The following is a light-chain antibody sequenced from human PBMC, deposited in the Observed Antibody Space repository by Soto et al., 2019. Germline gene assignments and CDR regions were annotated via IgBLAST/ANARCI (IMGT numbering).Light chain of an antibody. V-gene: IGKV3-11*01. CDR1: QSVGGF. CDR3: QHRSNWPPMYT. Sequence: EIVLTQSPATLSLSPGEIATLSCRASQSVGGFLAWYQQKSGQAPRLLIYDTSKRATGIPARFSGSGSGTDFTLTSSRLEPEDFAIYHCQHRSNWPPMYTFGQGTKLEIK. J-gene: IGKJ2*01. CDR2: DTS.